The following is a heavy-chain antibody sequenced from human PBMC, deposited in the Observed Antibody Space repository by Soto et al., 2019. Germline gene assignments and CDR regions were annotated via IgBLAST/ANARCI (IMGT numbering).Heavy chain of an antibody. Sequence: GGSLRLSCAASGFTFSSYAMHWVRQAPGKGLEWVAVISYDGSNKYYADSVKGRFTISRDNSKNTLYLQMNSLRAEDTAVYYCARDLLLWFGEHHYYYGMDVWGQGTTVTVSS. CDR1: GFTFSSYA. CDR3: ARDLLLWFGEHHYYYGMDV. V-gene: IGHV3-30-3*01. CDR2: ISYDGSNK. J-gene: IGHJ6*02. D-gene: IGHD3-10*01.